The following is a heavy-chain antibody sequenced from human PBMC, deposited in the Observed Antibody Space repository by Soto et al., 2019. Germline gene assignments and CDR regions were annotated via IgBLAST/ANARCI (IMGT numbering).Heavy chain of an antibody. V-gene: IGHV4-61*08. CDR3: ARVLFGSNCWFDP. D-gene: IGHD3-16*01. Sequence: SETLSLTCTVSGGSISSGGYYWSWIRQPPGKGLEWIGYIYYSGSTNYNPSLKSRVTISVDTSKNQFSLKLSSVTAADTAVYYCARVLFGSNCWFDPWGQGTLVTVSS. CDR2: IYYSGST. J-gene: IGHJ5*02. CDR1: GGSISSGGYY.